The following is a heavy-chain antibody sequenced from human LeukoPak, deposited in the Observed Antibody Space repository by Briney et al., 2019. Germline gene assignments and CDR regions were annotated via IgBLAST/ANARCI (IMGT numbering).Heavy chain of an antibody. J-gene: IGHJ6*03. Sequence: KESGPTLVKPTQTLTLTCTFSGFSLSTSGVGEGWIRQPPGKALEWLALIYWNDDKRYSPSLKSRLTITKDTSKNQVVLTMTNMDPVDTATYYCALLNRDGRQTTFNMDVWGKGTTVTVSS. CDR2: IYWNDDK. CDR3: ALLNRDGRQTTFNMDV. CDR1: GFSLSTSGVG. V-gene: IGHV2-5*01. D-gene: IGHD2/OR15-2a*01.